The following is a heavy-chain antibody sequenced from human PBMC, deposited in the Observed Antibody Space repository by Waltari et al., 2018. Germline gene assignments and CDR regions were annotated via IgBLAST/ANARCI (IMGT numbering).Heavy chain of an antibody. CDR1: EFIVRNNY. V-gene: IGHV3-53*02. Sequence: EVQLVETGGALIHPGGSLRLSCAASEFIVRNNYMAWVRQAPGKGLELVSVSYAGVGSDSADSVRGRFTISRDNSKNTLYLEMNALRPDDTAVYYCATLGAYLGAFEVWGRGTMVTVSS. CDR2: SYAGVGS. CDR3: ATLGAYLGAFEV. J-gene: IGHJ3*01. D-gene: IGHD3-16*01.